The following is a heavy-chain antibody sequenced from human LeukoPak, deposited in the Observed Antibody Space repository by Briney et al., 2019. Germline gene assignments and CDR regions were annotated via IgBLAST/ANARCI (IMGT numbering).Heavy chain of an antibody. D-gene: IGHD6-13*01. CDR1: GGSISSYY. CDR2: IYYSGST. Sequence: SETLSLTCTVSGGSISSYYWSWIRQPPGKGLEWIGYIYYSGSTNYNPSLKSRVTISVDTSKNLFSLKLSSVTAADTAVYYCARDPGIAPYYYYGMDVWGKGTTVTVSS. CDR3: ARDPGIAPYYYYGMDV. J-gene: IGHJ6*04. V-gene: IGHV4-59*01.